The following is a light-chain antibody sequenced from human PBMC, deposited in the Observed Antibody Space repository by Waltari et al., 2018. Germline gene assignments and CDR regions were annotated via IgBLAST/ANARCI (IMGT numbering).Light chain of an antibody. Sequence: EIVFTPYPARPSWPPRPRATLACRASQSVSINLGWYQQKLGQPPRLLIYDTSNRATGIPDRFSASGFGTDFTLTISSLEPEDFAVYFCQQTSSWPLTFGGGTKVEIK. CDR2: DTS. CDR3: QQTSSWPLT. V-gene: IGKV3-11*01. J-gene: IGKJ4*01. CDR1: QSVSIN.